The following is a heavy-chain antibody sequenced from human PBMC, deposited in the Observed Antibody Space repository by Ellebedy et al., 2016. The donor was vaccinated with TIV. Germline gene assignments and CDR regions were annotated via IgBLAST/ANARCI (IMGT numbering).Heavy chain of an antibody. CDR2: TYYRSKWYN. V-gene: IGHV6-1*01. CDR1: GDSVSSNSAA. D-gene: IGHD3-22*01. Sequence: SQTPSLTCAISGDSVSSNSAAWNSIRQSPSRGLEWLGRTYYRSKWYNDYAVSVKSRITINPDTSKNQFSMQLNSVTPEDTAVYYCARTRYYYDSSGYYGGTYYFDYWGQGTLVTVSS. J-gene: IGHJ4*02. CDR3: ARTRYYYDSSGYYGGTYYFDY.